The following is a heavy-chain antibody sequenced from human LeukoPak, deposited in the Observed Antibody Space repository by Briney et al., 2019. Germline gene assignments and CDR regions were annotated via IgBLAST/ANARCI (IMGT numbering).Heavy chain of an antibody. Sequence: PGRSLRLSCAASGFSFDDYAMYWVRQAPGKGLEWVSTITKSGDQTHYADSVRGLFTISRDIFKNTLYLQMNSLRAEDTAVYHCVKSAGKDGYRDVFDIWGQGTVVTVSS. CDR2: ITKSGDQT. D-gene: IGHD5-24*01. J-gene: IGHJ3*02. CDR3: VKSAGKDGYRDVFDI. CDR1: GFSFDDYA. V-gene: IGHV3-23*01.